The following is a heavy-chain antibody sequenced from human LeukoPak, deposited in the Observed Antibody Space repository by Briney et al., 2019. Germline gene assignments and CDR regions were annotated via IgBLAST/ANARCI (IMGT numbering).Heavy chain of an antibody. CDR1: GFTFSSYA. CDR2: FSGSGGST. J-gene: IGHJ4*02. Sequence: GGSLRLSCAASGFTFSSYAMSWVRQAPGKGLEGGSAFSGSGGSTYYADSVKGRFTISRDNSKNTLYLQMNSLRAEDTAVYYCAKVRDLSYYDSSGYPFDYWGQGTLVTVSS. V-gene: IGHV3-23*01. D-gene: IGHD3-22*01. CDR3: AKVRDLSYYDSSGYPFDY.